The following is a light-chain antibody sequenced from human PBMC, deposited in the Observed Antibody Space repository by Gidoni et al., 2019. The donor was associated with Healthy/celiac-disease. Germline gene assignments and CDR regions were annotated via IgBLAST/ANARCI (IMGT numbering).Light chain of an antibody. CDR2: KVS. CDR1: QSLGYSDRNTY. Sequence: DVVMTQSPLSLPVTLGQPASTSCRSSQSLGYSDRNTYVNWFQHRPGESTRRLTYKVSTRDSGVPDRCSGSGAGADFTLKISRVEAEDVVDYCRMHGTRWLTFGRGTKVEIK. CDR3: MHGTRWLT. V-gene: IGKV2-30*01. J-gene: IGKJ1*01.